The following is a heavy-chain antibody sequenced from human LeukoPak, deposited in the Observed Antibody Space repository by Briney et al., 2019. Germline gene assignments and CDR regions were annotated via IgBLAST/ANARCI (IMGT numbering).Heavy chain of an antibody. V-gene: IGHV3-23*01. D-gene: IGHD1-26*01. CDR3: AKGIVGARSNWFDP. CDR1: GFTFSSYA. Sequence: GGSLRLSCAASGFTFSSYAMSWVRQAPGKGLEWVSVVSGSGGSTYYADSVKGRFTISRDNSKNTLYLQMNSLRAEDTAVYYCAKGIVGARSNWFDPWGQGTLVTVSS. J-gene: IGHJ5*02. CDR2: VSGSGGST.